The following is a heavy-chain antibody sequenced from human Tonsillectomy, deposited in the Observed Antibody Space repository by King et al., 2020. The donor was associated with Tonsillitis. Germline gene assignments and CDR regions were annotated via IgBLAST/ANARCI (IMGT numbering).Heavy chain of an antibody. CDR2: ISYTSSII. Sequence: VQLVESGGGLVKPGGSLRLSCAASGFTFSDYYMSWIRQAPGKGLEWVSYISYTSSIIYYADSVKGRFTISRDNAKNSVYLQMNSLRAEDTAVYFCARGEIPGHHGWGLDSWGQGTLVTVSS. CDR1: GFTFSDYY. V-gene: IGHV3-11*01. J-gene: IGHJ4*02. CDR3: ARGEIPGHHGWGLDS. D-gene: IGHD2-21*02.